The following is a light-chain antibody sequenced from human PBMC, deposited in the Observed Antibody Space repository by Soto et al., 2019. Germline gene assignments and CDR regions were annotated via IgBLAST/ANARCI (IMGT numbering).Light chain of an antibody. J-gene: IGLJ2*01. V-gene: IGLV2-14*01. CDR1: SSDVGGYNY. CDR2: EVS. CDR3: SAYTTSSTIVV. Sequence: QSALTQPASVSGSPGQSITISCTGTSSDVGGYNYVSWYQQHPGKAPKLMIYEVSNRPSGVSNRFSGSKSGNTASLTISGLQAEDEADYYCSAYTTSSTIVVVGGGTKLTVL.